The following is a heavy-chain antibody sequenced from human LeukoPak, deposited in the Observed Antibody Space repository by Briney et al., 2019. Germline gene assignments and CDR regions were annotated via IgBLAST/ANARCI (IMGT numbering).Heavy chain of an antibody. J-gene: IGHJ3*02. D-gene: IGHD3-3*01. CDR3: ARDRSQTYYDFWSGYHDAFDI. CDR1: GYSFTGYY. Sequence: ASVKVSCKASGYSFTGYYMHWVRQAPGQGLEWMGWINPNSGGTNYAQKFQGRVTMTRDTSISTAYMELSRPRSDDTAVYYCARDRSQTYYDFWSGYHDAFDIWGQGTMVTVSS. CDR2: INPNSGGT. V-gene: IGHV1-2*02.